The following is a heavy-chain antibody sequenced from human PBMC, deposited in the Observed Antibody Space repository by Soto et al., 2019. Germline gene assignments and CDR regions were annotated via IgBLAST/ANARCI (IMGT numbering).Heavy chain of an antibody. V-gene: IGHV3-30*18. Sequence: SLRLSCSASGFTFNIYGMHWVRKAPDKGLEWVALISYDGSNQYYADSVKGRFTISRDNSKNTLFLQMNSLRADDTAVYYCAKDQASGQGSFDSWGQGTLVTVSS. J-gene: IGHJ4*02. CDR3: AKDQASGQGSFDS. CDR1: GFTFNIYG. CDR2: ISYDGSNQ.